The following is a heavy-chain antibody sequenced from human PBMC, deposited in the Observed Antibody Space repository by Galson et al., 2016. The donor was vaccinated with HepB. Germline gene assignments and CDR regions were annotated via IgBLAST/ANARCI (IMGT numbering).Heavy chain of an antibody. CDR1: GFPFRSYG. Sequence: SLRLSCAASGFPFRSYGMHWVRQAPGKGLEWVAVISPDENRKYYADSVKGRFSISRDNSKNTLYLQMNSLRTEDTAVYYCANGRTTMVLDVLHYWGQGTLVTVSS. V-gene: IGHV3-30-3*01. J-gene: IGHJ4*02. CDR3: ANGRTTMVLDVLHY. D-gene: IGHD5-18*01. CDR2: ISPDENRK.